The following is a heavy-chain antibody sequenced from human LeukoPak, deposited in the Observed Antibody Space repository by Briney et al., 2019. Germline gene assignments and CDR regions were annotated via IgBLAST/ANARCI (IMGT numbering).Heavy chain of an antibody. CDR2: IIPILGIA. J-gene: IGHJ5*02. Sequence: GASVKVSCKASGGTFSSYAISWVRQAPGQGLEWMGRIIPILGIANYAQKFQGRVTITADKSTSTAYMELSSLRSEDTAVYYCARVNYDYSYPGELNWFDPWGQGTLVTVSS. CDR1: GGTFSSYA. V-gene: IGHV1-69*04. CDR3: ARVNYDYSYPGELNWFDP. D-gene: IGHD3-16*01.